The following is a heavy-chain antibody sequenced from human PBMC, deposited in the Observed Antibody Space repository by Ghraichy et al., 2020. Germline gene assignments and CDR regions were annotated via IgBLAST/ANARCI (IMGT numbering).Heavy chain of an antibody. V-gene: IGHV4-59*08. Sequence: SETLSLTCTVSGGSIRSQYWTWIRKPPGKGLEWIGYVSYTGNTNYNPSLKSRVTISVDTSKNQFSLSLTSVTAADTAVYYCARRGRGYSLYYYGLDVWGQGTTVTVSS. CDR1: GGSIRSQY. CDR2: VSYTGNT. J-gene: IGHJ6*02. CDR3: ARRGRGYSLYYYGLDV. D-gene: IGHD5-18*01.